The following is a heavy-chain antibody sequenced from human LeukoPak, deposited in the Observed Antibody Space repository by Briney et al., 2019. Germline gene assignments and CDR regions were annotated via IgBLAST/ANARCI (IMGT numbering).Heavy chain of an antibody. J-gene: IGHJ6*03. CDR2: IYYTGST. CDR3: ARLVGGYCSSTSCSYMDV. V-gene: IGHV4-39*01. Sequence: SETLSLTCTVSGGSISSSSYYWGWIRQPPGKGLEWIGSIYYTGSTYYNPSLKSRVTISVDTSKNQFSLKLSSVTAAGTAVYYCARLVGGYCSSTSCSYMDVWGKGTTVTVSS. CDR1: GGSISSSSYY. D-gene: IGHD2-2*01.